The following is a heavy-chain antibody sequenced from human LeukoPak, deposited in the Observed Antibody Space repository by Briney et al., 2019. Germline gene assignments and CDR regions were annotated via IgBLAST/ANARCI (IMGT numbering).Heavy chain of an antibody. J-gene: IGHJ3*01. V-gene: IGHV4-4*07. CDR1: DGSIISYH. D-gene: IGHD3-10*02. CDR2: IYTTGST. CDR3: ARAERTVNVFDS. Sequence: KSSETLSLTCSVSDGSIISYHWSWIRQPAGKGLEWIGRIYTTGSTDYNPSLMSRVTMSVDTSKNQFSLKLRSVTAADTAVYYCARAERTVNVFDSWGQGTIVTVSS.